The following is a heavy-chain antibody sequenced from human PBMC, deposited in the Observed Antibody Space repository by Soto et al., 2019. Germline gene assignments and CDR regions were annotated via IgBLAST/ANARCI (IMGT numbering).Heavy chain of an antibody. V-gene: IGHV1-69*12. D-gene: IGHD3-10*01. CDR3: ARGDSRGYYMDV. CDR1: GGRFNTYV. Sequence: QAQLVQSGAEVMKPGSSVRVSCKSSGGRFNTYVITWVRQAPGQGLEWMGGIIPVYRTTMYAQHFEDRVTITADESTSTANREVSSLGSEETAVYYCARGDSRGYYMDVWGQGTTVTVSS. CDR2: IIPVYRTT. J-gene: IGHJ6*03.